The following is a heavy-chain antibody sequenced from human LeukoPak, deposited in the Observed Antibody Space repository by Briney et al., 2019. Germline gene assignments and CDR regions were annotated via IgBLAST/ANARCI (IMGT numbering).Heavy chain of an antibody. Sequence: SVKVSCKASGGTFSSYAISWVRQAPGQGLEWMGRIIPIFGIANYSQKFQGRVTINADKSTSTAYMELSSLRSEDTAVYYCAREVMVRGVIPHWYFDYWGQGTLVTVSS. CDR3: AREVMVRGVIPHWYFDY. J-gene: IGHJ4*02. D-gene: IGHD3-10*01. CDR1: GGTFSSYA. CDR2: IIPIFGIA. V-gene: IGHV1-69*04.